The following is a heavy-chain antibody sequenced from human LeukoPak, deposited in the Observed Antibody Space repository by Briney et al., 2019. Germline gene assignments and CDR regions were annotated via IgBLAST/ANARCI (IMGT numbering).Heavy chain of an antibody. D-gene: IGHD6-19*01. V-gene: IGHV3-48*04. Sequence: GGSLRLSCAASGFTFSGYGMHWVRQAPGKGLEWVSYISSSGSTIYYADSVKGRFTISRDNAKNSLYLQMNSLRAEDTAVYYCAREAKRSLYSSGWFEQDYWGQGTLVTVSS. CDR1: GFTFSGYG. J-gene: IGHJ4*02. CDR3: AREAKRSLYSSGWFEQDY. CDR2: ISSSGSTI.